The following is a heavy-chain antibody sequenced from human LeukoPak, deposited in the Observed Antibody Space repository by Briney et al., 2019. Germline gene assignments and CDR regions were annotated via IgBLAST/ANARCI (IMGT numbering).Heavy chain of an antibody. D-gene: IGHD6-19*01. V-gene: IGHV4-59*01. Sequence: PSETLSLTCTVSGGSISSYYWSWIRLPPGKGLEWIGYLSKSGNTNYSPSLKSRVTIFGDTSKNQFSLKLTSVTAADTAVYYCARDSSGLDYWGQGTLVTVSS. CDR2: LSKSGNT. J-gene: IGHJ4*02. CDR3: ARDSSGLDY. CDR1: GGSISSYY.